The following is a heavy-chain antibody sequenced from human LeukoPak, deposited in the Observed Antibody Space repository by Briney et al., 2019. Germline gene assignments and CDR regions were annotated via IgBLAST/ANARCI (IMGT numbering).Heavy chain of an antibody. CDR3: ARDHNGGYVHDAFDI. CDR1: GGSISSYY. Sequence: SETLSLTCTVSGGSISSYYWSWIRQPLGKGLEWVGYIYYSGSTNYNPSLKSRVTISVDTSKNQFSLKLSSVTAADTAVYSCARDHNGGYVHDAFDIWGQGTMVTVSS. CDR2: IYYSGST. J-gene: IGHJ3*02. V-gene: IGHV4-59*12. D-gene: IGHD5-12*01.